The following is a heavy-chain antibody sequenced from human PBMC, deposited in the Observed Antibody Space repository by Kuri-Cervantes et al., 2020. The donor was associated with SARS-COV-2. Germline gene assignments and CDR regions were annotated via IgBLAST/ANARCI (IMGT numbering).Heavy chain of an antibody. CDR3: ARGGATSVDY. CDR1: GFTFSSYS. V-gene: IGHV3-21*01. J-gene: IGHJ4*02. CDR2: ISSSSSYI. Sequence: GESLKISCAASGFTFSSYSMNWVRQAPGKGLEWVSSISSSSSYIYYADSVKGRFTISRDNAKNSLYLQMNSLRAEDTAVYYCARGGATSVDYWGQGTLVTVSS. D-gene: IGHD1-26*01.